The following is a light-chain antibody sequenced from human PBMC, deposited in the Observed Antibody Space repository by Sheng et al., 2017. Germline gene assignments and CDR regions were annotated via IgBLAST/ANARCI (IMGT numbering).Light chain of an antibody. V-gene: IGKV1-33*01. CDR1: QSVRTS. CDR2: GAF. J-gene: IGKJ3*01. CDR3: QQYDDLAFT. Sequence: DIQMTQSPSTLSASVGDTVTLTCRASQSVRTSLAWYRQKPGKAPKLLIYGAFNLETGVPARFSGGRSGTHFTFTISSLQPEDIATYHCQQYDDLAFTFGPGTKVDIK.